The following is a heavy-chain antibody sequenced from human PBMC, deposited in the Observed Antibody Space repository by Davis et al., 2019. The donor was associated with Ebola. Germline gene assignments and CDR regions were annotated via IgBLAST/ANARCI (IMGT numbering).Heavy chain of an antibody. D-gene: IGHD6-13*01. J-gene: IGHJ4*02. CDR2: ISWNSGRI. CDR3: ARDPAALRFYYFDY. V-gene: IGHV3-9*01. Sequence: PGGSLRLSCAASGFTFDDYAMHWVRQAPGKGLEWVSGISWNSGRIGYADSVKGRFTISRDNAKNSLYLQMNSLRAEDTAVYYCARDPAALRFYYFDYWGQGTLVTVSS. CDR1: GFTFDDYA.